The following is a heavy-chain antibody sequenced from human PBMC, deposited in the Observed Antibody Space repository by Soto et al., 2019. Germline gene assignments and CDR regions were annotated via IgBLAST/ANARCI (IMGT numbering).Heavy chain of an antibody. V-gene: IGHV1-69*01. CDR1: GGTFSSYA. J-gene: IGHJ6*02. D-gene: IGHD2-15*01. CDR3: ARGASTPSFDFYYYIYCMFV. Sequence: QVQLVQSGAEVKKPGASVKVSCKASGGTFSSYAISWVRQAPGQGLEWMGWIIRIFGTSNYAQKFQGRVTITSNESTNTAYLQLISLLSDDTSVYYCARGASTPSFDFYYYIYCMFVWGQGTMVTVSS. CDR2: IIRIFGTS.